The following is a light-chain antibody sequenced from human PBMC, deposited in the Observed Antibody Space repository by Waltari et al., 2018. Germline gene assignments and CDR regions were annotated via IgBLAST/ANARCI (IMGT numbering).Light chain of an antibody. J-gene: IGKJ2*01. V-gene: IGKV1D-12*01. CDR2: SSS. CDR1: QDISSW. CDR3: QQANSFPYT. Sequence: DIQMTQSPSSVSASVGDRVTITCRASQDISSWLAWYQQKPGKAPELLIYSSSTLHFGVPSRFSGIRSGTEFSLTITGLQPDDSATYFCQQANSFPYTYGQGTKLDI.